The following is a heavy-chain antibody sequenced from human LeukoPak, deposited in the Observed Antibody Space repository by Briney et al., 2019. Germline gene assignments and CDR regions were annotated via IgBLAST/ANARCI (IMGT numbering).Heavy chain of an antibody. J-gene: IGHJ5*02. CDR2: IKEDGSQK. CDR1: GFSLSSQW. V-gene: IGHV3-7*01. CDR3: ARAFS. Sequence: GGSLRLSCAASGFSLSSQWISWVRQAPGKGPEWVANIKEDGSQKSYVDSVKGRFTISRDNAKNSLYLQMNSLRAEDTAVYYCARAFSWGQGTLVTVSS. D-gene: IGHD3-16*01.